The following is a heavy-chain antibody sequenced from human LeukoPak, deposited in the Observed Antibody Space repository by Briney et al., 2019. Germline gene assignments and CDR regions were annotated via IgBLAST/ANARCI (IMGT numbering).Heavy chain of an antibody. V-gene: IGHV3-23*01. CDR1: GFTFSSYA. CDR2: ISGSGGST. J-gene: IGHJ4*02. D-gene: IGHD1-1*01. Sequence: GGSLRLSCSASGFTFSSYAMSWVRQPPGKGLEWVSAISGSGGSTHDAASVKGRFTISRDNSKNTLYLQMNSLRAEDTAVYYCAQRRVPGGYWGQGTLVTVSS. CDR3: AQRRVPGGY.